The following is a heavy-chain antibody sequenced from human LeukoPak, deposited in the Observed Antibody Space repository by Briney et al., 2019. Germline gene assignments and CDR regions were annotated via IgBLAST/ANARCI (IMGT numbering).Heavy chain of an antibody. J-gene: IGHJ6*02. D-gene: IGHD6-6*01. Sequence: PSETLSLTCTVSGYSISSGYYWGWIRQPPGKGLEWIGSIYHSGSTYYNPSLKSRVTISVDTSKNQFSLKLSSVTAADTAVYYCARVDRSSGGYYYYGMDVWGQGTTVTVSS. V-gene: IGHV4-38-2*02. CDR1: GYSISSGYY. CDR2: IYHSGST. CDR3: ARVDRSSGGYYYYGMDV.